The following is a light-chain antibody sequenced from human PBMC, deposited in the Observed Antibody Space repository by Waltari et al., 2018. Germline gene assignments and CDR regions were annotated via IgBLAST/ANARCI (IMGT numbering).Light chain of an antibody. CDR2: PVS. CDR3: MQGTQWPPSLT. V-gene: IGKV2-30*01. CDR1: QSLVSSDGDTF. Sequence: DVVLTQSPPSLPVTLGQPASISCKSSQSLVSSDGDTFLNWFLQRPGQSPRRLIYPVSNRDSGVPDRFSGSGSGTDFTLKISRVEAEDVGIYYCMQGTQWPPSLTFGGGTKVEIK. J-gene: IGKJ4*01.